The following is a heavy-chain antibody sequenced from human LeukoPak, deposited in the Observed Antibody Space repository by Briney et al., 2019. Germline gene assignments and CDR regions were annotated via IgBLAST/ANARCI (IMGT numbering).Heavy chain of an antibody. D-gene: IGHD3-10*01. J-gene: IGHJ4*02. CDR3: ARESGSGYFDY. CDR1: GGSISSYY. CDR2: IYYSGST. Sequence: SETLSLTCTVSGGSISSYYWSWIRQPPGKGLEWIGYIYYSGSTNYNPSLKSRVTISVDTSKNQFSLKLSSVPAADTAVYYCARESGSGYFDYWGQGTLVTVSS. V-gene: IGHV4-59*01.